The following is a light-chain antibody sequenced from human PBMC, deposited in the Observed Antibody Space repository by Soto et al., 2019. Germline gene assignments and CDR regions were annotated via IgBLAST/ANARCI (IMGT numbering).Light chain of an antibody. CDR3: QQYGDSPFA. CDR2: AAS. V-gene: IGKV3-20*01. Sequence: EIVLTQSPGTLSLSPGERATLSCRASQSIYITSLAWYQHKPGQAPRLLIYAASGRATAVPDRFNGSGSGTDFGLTISRLEPEDSAMYYCQQYGDSPFAFGPGTKLDVK. J-gene: IGKJ3*01. CDR1: QSIYITS.